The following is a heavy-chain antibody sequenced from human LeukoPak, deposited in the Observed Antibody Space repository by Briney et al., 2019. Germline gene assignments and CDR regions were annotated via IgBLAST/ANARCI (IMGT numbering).Heavy chain of an antibody. V-gene: IGHV3-23*01. J-gene: IGHJ4*02. Sequence: PGRSLRLSCAASGFTFNSYAMSWVRQAPEKGLEWVATISGSGGGTYYADSVKGRFTISRDGSKNTLYLQMNSLRAEDTAVYYCAKDLGRYRNNYFDYWGQGTLVTVSS. D-gene: IGHD1-26*01. CDR2: ISGSGGGT. CDR3: AKDLGRYRNNYFDY. CDR1: GFTFNSYA.